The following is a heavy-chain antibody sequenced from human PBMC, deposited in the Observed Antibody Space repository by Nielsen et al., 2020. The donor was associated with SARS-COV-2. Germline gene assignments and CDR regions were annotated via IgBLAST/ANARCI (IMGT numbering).Heavy chain of an antibody. CDR1: GFTFSSYA. D-gene: IGHD5-18*01. CDR2: ISGSGGST. CDR3: AKRGIRTSDPFDY. J-gene: IGHJ4*02. V-gene: IGHV3-23*01. Sequence: GESLKISCAASGFTFSSYAMSWVRQAPGKGLEWVSAISGSGGSTYYADSVKGRFTISRDNSKNTLYLQMYSLRAEDTAVYYCAKRGIRTSDPFDYWGQGTLVTVSS.